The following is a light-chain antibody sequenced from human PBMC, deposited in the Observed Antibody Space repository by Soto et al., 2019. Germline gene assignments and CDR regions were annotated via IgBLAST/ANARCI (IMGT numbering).Light chain of an antibody. Sequence: VLTQSPGTLSLSPGERATLSCRASENVSNNYLAWYQQKPGQAPRLLTFGSSDRAAGIPDRFSGSGSGTDFTLTISRLEPEDFAVYYCQQYGSSPPYTFGQGTKLEIK. V-gene: IGKV3-20*01. CDR1: ENVSNNY. J-gene: IGKJ2*01. CDR2: GSS. CDR3: QQYGSSPPYT.